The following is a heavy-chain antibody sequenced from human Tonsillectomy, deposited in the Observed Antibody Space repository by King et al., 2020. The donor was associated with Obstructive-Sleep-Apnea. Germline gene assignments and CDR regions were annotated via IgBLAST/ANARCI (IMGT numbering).Heavy chain of an antibody. V-gene: IGHV4-39*07. D-gene: IGHD5-12*01. CDR2: IYYSGST. J-gene: IGHJ5*02. CDR1: GGSISSSSYY. Sequence: QLQESGPGLVKPSETLSLTCTVSGGSISSSSYYWGWIRQPPGKGLEWIGSIYYSGSTYYNPSLKSRVTISVDTSKNQFSLKLSSVTAADTAVYYCARDLIVATWGNWFDPWGQGTLVTVSS. CDR3: ARDLIVATWGNWFDP.